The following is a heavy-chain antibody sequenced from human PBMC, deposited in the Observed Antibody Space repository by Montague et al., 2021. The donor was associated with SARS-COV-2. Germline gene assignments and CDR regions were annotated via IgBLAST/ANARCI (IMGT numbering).Heavy chain of an antibody. Sequence: SETLSLTCTVSGDSISSFYWNWIRQPAGKGLEWIGRIYASGGTNYNPSLKSRVTMSVDTSKNQFSLKLKSVTAADTAVYYCGRGVVAATPVVDYWGRGTLVTVSS. V-gene: IGHV4-4*07. CDR1: GDSISSFY. CDR3: GRGVVAATPVVDY. J-gene: IGHJ4*02. CDR2: IYASGGT. D-gene: IGHD2-15*01.